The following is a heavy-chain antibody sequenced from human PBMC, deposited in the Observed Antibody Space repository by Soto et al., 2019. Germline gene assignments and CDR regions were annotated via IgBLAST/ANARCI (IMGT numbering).Heavy chain of an antibody. J-gene: IGHJ4*02. CDR1: GGSISSYY. D-gene: IGHD7-27*01. V-gene: IGHV4-59*01. CDR3: TRLTSWELGILGDFDY. CDR2: IYYSGST. Sequence: PSETLSLTCTVSGGSISSYYWSWIRQPPGKGLEWIGYIYYSGSTNYNPSLKSRVTISVDTSKNQFSLKLSSVTAADTAVYYCTRLTSWELGILGDFDYWGQGTLVTVSS.